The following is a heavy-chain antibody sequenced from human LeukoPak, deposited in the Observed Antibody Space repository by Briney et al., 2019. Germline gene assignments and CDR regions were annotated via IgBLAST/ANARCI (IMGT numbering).Heavy chain of an antibody. J-gene: IGHJ4*02. CDR3: ARDDLIEAPFDF. Sequence: GGSLRLSCAASGFTFSNYEMNWVRQAPGKGLEWISYISRSGTTVFYADSVRGRFTISRDNAKNSVYLQMNSLRGDDTAVYYCARDDLIEAPFDFWGQGTLVTVSS. CDR1: GFTFSNYE. D-gene: IGHD3-22*01. CDR2: ISRSGTTV. V-gene: IGHV3-48*03.